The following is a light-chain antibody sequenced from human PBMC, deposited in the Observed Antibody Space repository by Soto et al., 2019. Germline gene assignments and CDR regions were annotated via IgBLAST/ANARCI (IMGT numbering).Light chain of an antibody. CDR1: SSNIGLGNEY. Sequence: QSVLTQPPSMSGTPGQWITISCSGSSSNIGLGNEYVHWFQHLPGTAPNLLIYRNNQRPSGVPDRFSGSKSGTSASLAISGLRSEDEADYYCATWDDSLSGWVFGGGTQLTVL. V-gene: IGLV1-47*01. CDR3: ATWDDSLSGWV. J-gene: IGLJ3*02. CDR2: RNN.